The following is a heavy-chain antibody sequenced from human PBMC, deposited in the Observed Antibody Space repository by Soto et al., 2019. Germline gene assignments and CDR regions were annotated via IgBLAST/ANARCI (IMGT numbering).Heavy chain of an antibody. CDR3: ARRGSGSYYDY. D-gene: IGHD1-26*01. CDR1: GFTFSSYA. J-gene: IGHJ4*02. CDR2: ISGRGGST. Sequence: EVQLLESGGGLVQPGGSLRLSCAASGFTFSSYAMRWVRQAPVKGLEWVSAISGRGGSTYYADSVKGRFTISRDNSKNPLYLQMNRLRAEDPAVYYCARRGSGSYYDYWGQGTLVTVSS. V-gene: IGHV3-23*01.